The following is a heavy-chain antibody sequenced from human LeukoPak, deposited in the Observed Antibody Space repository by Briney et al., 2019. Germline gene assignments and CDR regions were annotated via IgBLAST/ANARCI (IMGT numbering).Heavy chain of an antibody. D-gene: IGHD2-2*01. Sequence: ASVKVSCKASGYTFTGYYMHWVRQAPGQGLEWMGWISTYNGNTNYAQKLQGRVTMTTDTSTTTAYMDLTSLRSDDTAVYYCAGSTSSTRWFDPWGQGTLVTVSS. CDR3: AGSTSSTRWFDP. J-gene: IGHJ5*02. CDR2: ISTYNGNT. CDR1: GYTFTGYY. V-gene: IGHV1-18*04.